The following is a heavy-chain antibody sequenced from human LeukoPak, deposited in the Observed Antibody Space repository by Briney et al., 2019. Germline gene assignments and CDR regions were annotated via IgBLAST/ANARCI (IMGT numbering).Heavy chain of an antibody. CDR2: IYYSGST. CDR3: ARGNYGDYAEGAYDY. Sequence: PSETLSLTCTVSGGSISSYYWSWIRQPPGKGLEWIGYIYYSGSTNYNPSLKSRVPISVDTSKNQFSLKLSSVTAADTAVYYCARGNYGDYAEGAYDYWGQGTLVTVSS. J-gene: IGHJ4*02. V-gene: IGHV4-59*01. CDR1: GGSISSYY. D-gene: IGHD4-17*01.